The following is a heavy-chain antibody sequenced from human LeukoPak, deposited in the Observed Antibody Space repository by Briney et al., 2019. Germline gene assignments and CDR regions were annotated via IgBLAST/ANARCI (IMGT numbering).Heavy chain of an antibody. CDR3: ARVAGSIDY. Sequence: ASVKVSCKASGYTFTNYDINWVRQATGQGLEWMGWMSTSSGNTGYAQKFQGRLTTTRDTSITTVYMELSSLRSDDTAVYYCARVAGSIDYWGQGTLVTVSS. J-gene: IGHJ4*02. CDR2: MSTSSGNT. V-gene: IGHV1-8*01. CDR1: GYTFTNYD. D-gene: IGHD1-26*01.